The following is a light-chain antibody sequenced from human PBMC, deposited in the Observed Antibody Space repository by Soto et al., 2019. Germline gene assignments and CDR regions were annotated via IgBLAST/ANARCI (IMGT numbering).Light chain of an antibody. Sequence: EMVMTQSPDTLSVSPGERATLSCRASQNVGSNLAWYQQRPGQAPRLLIYGASTRAPGIPARFSGSGSETEFTLTISSLQSEDFAIYYCQQYNNWPPVTFGQGTKVEIK. V-gene: IGKV3-15*01. CDR2: GAS. CDR3: QQYNNWPPVT. J-gene: IGKJ1*01. CDR1: QNVGSN.